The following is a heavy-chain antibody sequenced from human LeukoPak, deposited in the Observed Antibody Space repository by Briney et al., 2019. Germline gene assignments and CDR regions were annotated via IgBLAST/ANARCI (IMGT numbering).Heavy chain of an antibody. V-gene: IGHV3-30-3*01. Sequence: GRSLRLSCAASGFTFSSYAMHWVRQAPGKGLEWVAVISYDGSNKYYADSVKGRFTISRDNSKNTLYLQMNSLRAEDTAVYYCARTGDIAAAVTYYYYMDVWGKGTTVTVSS. CDR1: GFTFSSYA. J-gene: IGHJ6*03. D-gene: IGHD6-13*01. CDR3: ARTGDIAAAVTYYYYMDV. CDR2: ISYDGSNK.